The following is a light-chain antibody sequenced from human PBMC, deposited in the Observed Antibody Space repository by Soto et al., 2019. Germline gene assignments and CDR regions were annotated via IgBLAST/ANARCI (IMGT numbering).Light chain of an antibody. CDR1: SSDVGGYNS. Sequence: QSVLTQPASLSGSPGLSIAISCTGTSSDVGGYNSVSWYQQHPGKAPKLMIYDVSNRPSGVSNRFSGSKSGNTASLTISGLQAEDEGDYYCSSYTTGGSYVFGTGTKLTVL. CDR2: DVS. V-gene: IGLV2-14*01. CDR3: SSYTTGGSYV. J-gene: IGLJ1*01.